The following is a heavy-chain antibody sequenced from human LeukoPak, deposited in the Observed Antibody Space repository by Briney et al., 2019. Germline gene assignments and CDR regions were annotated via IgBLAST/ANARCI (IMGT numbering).Heavy chain of an antibody. CDR2: FYYSEST. CDR1: GGSISSYY. V-gene: IGHV4-59*08. CDR3: ARTFDLGYSCAYGY. Sequence: PSETLSLTCTVSGGSISSYYWSWIRQPPGKGLEWIGYFYYSESTNYNPSLKSRVTISVDTSKNQFSLKLSSVTAADTAVYYCARTFDLGYSCAYGYWGQGTLVTVSS. D-gene: IGHD5-18*01. J-gene: IGHJ4*02.